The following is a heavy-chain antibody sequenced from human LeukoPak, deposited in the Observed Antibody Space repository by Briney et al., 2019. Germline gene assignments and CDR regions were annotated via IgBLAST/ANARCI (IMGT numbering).Heavy chain of an antibody. V-gene: IGHV1-46*01. CDR1: GYTFTSYY. CDR2: INPSGGST. CDR3: ARADYRIFGVVQLDDYYMDV. J-gene: IGHJ6*03. D-gene: IGHD3-3*01. Sequence: GASVKVSCKASGYTFTSYYMHWVRQAPGQGLEWMGIINPSGGSTSYAQKFQGRVTMTRDTSTSTVYMELSSLRSEDTAVYYCARADYRIFGVVQLDDYYMDVWGKGTTVTVSS.